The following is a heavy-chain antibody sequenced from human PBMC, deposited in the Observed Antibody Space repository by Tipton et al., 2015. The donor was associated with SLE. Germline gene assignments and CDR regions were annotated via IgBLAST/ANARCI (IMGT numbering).Heavy chain of an antibody. CDR3: ARVVVVAATRWFDP. CDR1: GYTFTTYG. CDR2: MNPNSGNT. D-gene: IGHD2-15*01. V-gene: IGHV1-8*02. Sequence: QSGAEVKKPGASVKVSCKASGYTFTTYGITWVRQATGQGLEWMGWMNPNSGNTGYAQKFQGRVTMTRNTSISTAYMELSSLRSEDTAVYYCARVVVVAATRWFDPWGQGTLVTVSS. J-gene: IGHJ5*02.